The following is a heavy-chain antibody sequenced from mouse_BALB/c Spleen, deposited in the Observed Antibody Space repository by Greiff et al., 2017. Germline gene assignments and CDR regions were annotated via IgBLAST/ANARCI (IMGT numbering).Heavy chain of an antibody. D-gene: IGHD1-1*02. J-gene: IGHJ3*01. CDR2: IYPSDSYT. Sequence: QVQLKQPGAELVRPGASVKLSCKASGYTFTSYWINWVKQRPGQGLEWIGNIYPSDSYTNYNQKFKDKATLTVDKSSSTAYMQLSSPTSEDSAVLYYTREVGREFDYWGQGTLVTVSA. CDR1: GYTFTSYW. V-gene: IGHV1-69*02. CDR3: TREVGREFDY.